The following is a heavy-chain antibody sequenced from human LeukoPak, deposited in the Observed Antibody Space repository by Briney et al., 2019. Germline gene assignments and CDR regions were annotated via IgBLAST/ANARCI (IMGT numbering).Heavy chain of an antibody. CDR3: AKETQGAFDI. V-gene: IGHV3-9*03. Sequence: PGGSLRLSCAASGFTFDDYAMHWVRQAPGKGLEWVSGISWNSGSIGYADSVKGRFTISRDNAKNSLYLQMNSLRAEDMALYYCAKETQGAFDIWGQGKMVTVSS. CDR2: ISWNSGSI. CDR1: GFTFDDYA. J-gene: IGHJ3*02.